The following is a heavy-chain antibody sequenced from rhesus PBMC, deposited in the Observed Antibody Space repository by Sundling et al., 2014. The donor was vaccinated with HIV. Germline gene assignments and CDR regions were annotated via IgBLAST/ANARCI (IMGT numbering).Heavy chain of an antibody. CDR2: IYGNSAST. V-gene: IGHV4-165*01. D-gene: IGHD5-12*01. Sequence: QVQLQESGPGLVKPSETLSLTCGVSGGSFSGYYWGWIRQPPGKGLEWIGNIYGNSASTYYNPSLKSRVTISTDTSKNQFSLKVTSVTAADTAMYYCARPREYFYSYDYWGQGVLVTVSS. J-gene: IGHJ4*01. CDR3: ARPREYFYSYDY. CDR1: GGSFSGYY.